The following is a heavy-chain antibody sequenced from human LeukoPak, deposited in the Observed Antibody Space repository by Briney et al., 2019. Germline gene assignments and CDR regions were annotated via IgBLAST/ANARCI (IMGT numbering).Heavy chain of an antibody. J-gene: IGHJ4*02. CDR2: ISSNSRTI. Sequence: PGGSLRLSCGASGFTFSSYWMSWVRQAPGKGLEWVSYISSNSRTIDYANSVKGRFTVSRDNAKNSLFLQMNSLRAEDTAVYYCTRGGAARPDYWGQGTLVTVSS. V-gene: IGHV3-48*01. CDR1: GFTFSSYW. D-gene: IGHD6-6*01. CDR3: TRGGAARPDY.